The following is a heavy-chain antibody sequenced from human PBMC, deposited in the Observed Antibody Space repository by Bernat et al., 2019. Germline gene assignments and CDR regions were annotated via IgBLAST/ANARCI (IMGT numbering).Heavy chain of an antibody. D-gene: IGHD6-6*01. J-gene: IGHJ4*02. CDR2: THSDDRK. Sequence: QLQLQESGPGLVKASETLSLTCAVSGAFISSNTYYWGWIRQPPGKGLEWLGSTHSDDRKSYNPSLNSRGTISVDTSKNQFSLKLTYVTAADTAVYYCARFEFSTSSGWHYFDHWGQGILVTVSS. CDR1: GAFISSNTYY. V-gene: IGHV4-39*01. CDR3: ARFEFSTSSGWHYFDH.